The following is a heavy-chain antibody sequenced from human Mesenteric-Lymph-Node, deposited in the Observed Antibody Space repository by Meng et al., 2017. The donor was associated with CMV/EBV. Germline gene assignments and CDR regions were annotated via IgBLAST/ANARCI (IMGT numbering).Heavy chain of an antibody. D-gene: IGHD6-13*01. CDR3: ARSQVEAAGTNFDY. Sequence: GGSISSGGYYWSWLRQHPGKGLEWIGYIYYSGSTYYNPSLKSRVTISVETSKNQFSLKLSSVTAADTAVYYCARSQVEAAGTNFDYWGQGTLVTVSS. V-gene: IGHV4-31*02. CDR2: IYYSGST. CDR1: GGSISSGGYY. J-gene: IGHJ4*02.